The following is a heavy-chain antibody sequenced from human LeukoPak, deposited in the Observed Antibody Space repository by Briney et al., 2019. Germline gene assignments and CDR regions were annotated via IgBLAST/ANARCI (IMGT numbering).Heavy chain of an antibody. Sequence: ASVKVSCKASGYTFTGYYMHWVRQAPGQGLEWMGWINPNSGGTNYAQKFQGRVTMTRDTSISTAYMELSRLRSDDTAVYYCAKRGIAAAASFDYWGQGTLVTVSS. CDR2: INPNSGGT. CDR1: GYTFTGYY. CDR3: AKRGIAAAASFDY. V-gene: IGHV1-2*02. D-gene: IGHD6-13*01. J-gene: IGHJ4*02.